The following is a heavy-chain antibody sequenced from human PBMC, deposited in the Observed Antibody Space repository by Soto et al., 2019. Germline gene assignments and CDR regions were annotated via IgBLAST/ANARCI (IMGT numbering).Heavy chain of an antibody. CDR3: ARESSSRSPTFDY. CDR1: GYTFSSYG. V-gene: IGHV1-18*01. J-gene: IGHJ4*02. CDR2: ISAYNGNT. D-gene: IGHD6-6*01. Sequence: GASVEVSCKASGYTFSSYGISWGRQAPGQGLEWMGWISAYNGNTNYAQKLQGRVTMTTDTSTSTAYMELRSLRSDDTAVYYCARESSSRSPTFDYWGQGTLVTVSS.